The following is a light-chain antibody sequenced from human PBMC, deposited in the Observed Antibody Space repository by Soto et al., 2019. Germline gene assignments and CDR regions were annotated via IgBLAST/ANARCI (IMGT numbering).Light chain of an antibody. V-gene: IGKV1-39*01. Sequence: GDRVTITCRASQSISTYLNWYQQRPGKAPKLLIYAASSLQGGVPSRFSGSGSGTDFTLTISSLQSEDFATYSCQQTDRIPLTFGGGTKVEI. CDR3: QQTDRIPLT. CDR2: AAS. J-gene: IGKJ4*01. CDR1: QSISTY.